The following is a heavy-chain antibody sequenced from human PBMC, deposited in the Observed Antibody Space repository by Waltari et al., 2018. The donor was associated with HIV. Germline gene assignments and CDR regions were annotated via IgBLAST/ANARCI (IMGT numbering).Heavy chain of an antibody. CDR3: ARYGRGRRFGFELLFGSCLDV. CDR1: GGSIRGADYY. J-gene: IGHJ6*02. V-gene: IGHV4-30-4*01. Sequence: QVQLQESGPGLVKPSQTLYLTCTVSGGSIRGADYYWSWIRQPPGKGLEWIGYIFYNERHYYRPSLESLHTISLYTSKNQFSLNLGSWTVADTAGYYCARYGRGRRFGFELLFGSCLDVLGQWTTVIVSS. CDR2: IFYNERH. D-gene: IGHD3-9*01.